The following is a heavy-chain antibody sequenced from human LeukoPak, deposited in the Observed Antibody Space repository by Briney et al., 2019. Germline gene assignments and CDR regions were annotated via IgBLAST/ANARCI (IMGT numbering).Heavy chain of an antibody. CDR2: ITKSGDQT. V-gene: IGHV3-23*01. CDR1: GIIFANSA. J-gene: IGHJ4*02. Sequence: GGSLRLSCVPSGIIFANSALNWVRRAPGKGLEWVSTITKSGDQTHYADSVKGRFTISRDNSKNSLYLQMNSLRAEDTAVYYCARGYSYGSNYWGQGTLVTVSS. D-gene: IGHD5-18*01. CDR3: ARGYSYGSNY.